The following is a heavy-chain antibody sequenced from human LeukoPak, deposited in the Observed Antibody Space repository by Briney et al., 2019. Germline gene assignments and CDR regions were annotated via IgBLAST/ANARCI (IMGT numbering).Heavy chain of an antibody. CDR1: GFTVSTNC. D-gene: IGHD2-15*01. V-gene: IGHV3-69-1*02. CDR2: ISRSNTV. Sequence: GGSLRLSCAASGFTVSTNCMAWVRQAPGKGLEWVAYISRSNTVHYGDSVKGRFTISRDNAKNSLYLQMNSLRAEDTAVYYCATDRYCSGGSCYSGVFDPWGQGTLVTVSS. CDR3: ATDRYCSGGSCYSGVFDP. J-gene: IGHJ5*02.